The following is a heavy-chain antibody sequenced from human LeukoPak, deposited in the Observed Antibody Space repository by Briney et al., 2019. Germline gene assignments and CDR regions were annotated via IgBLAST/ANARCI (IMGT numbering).Heavy chain of an antibody. D-gene: IGHD4-17*01. CDR1: GFSFSSYG. CDR3: ERETSTTVFDY. Sequence: GRSLRLSCAASGFSFSSYGMHWVRQTPGKGVEWVAVIWCDGSNKYYADSVKGRFTISRDNSKNTLYVQMNSLRGEDTAVYYCERETSTTVFDYWGQGTLVTVSS. J-gene: IGHJ4*02. CDR2: IWCDGSNK. V-gene: IGHV3-33*01.